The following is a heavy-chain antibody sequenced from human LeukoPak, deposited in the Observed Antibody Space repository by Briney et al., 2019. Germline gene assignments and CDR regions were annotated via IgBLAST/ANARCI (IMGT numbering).Heavy chain of an antibody. V-gene: IGHV1-18*01. J-gene: IGHJ5*02. CDR3: ARVVSAVTTWWFDP. CDR2: ISAYNGNT. CDR1: GYTFTSYG. D-gene: IGHD4-11*01. Sequence: GASVKVSCKASGYTFTSYGISWVRQAPGQGLEWMGWISAYNGNTNYAQKLQGRVTMTTDTSTSTAYMELRGLRSNDTAVYYCARVVSAVTTWWFDPWGQGTLDTVSS.